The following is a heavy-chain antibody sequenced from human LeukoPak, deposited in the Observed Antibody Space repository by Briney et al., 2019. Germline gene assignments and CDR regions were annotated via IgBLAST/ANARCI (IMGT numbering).Heavy chain of an antibody. V-gene: IGHV3-7*01. J-gene: IGHJ3*02. CDR2: IKQDGTEK. CDR3: ARVALSRVAFDI. D-gene: IGHD3-10*01. CDR1: GFTFSTYW. Sequence: GGSLRLSCAASGFTFSTYWMTWVRQAPGKGLEWVANIKQDGTEKYSVDSVKGRFAISRDNAKSSLFLQMSSLRAVDSAVYYCARVALSRVAFDIWGQGTIVTVSS.